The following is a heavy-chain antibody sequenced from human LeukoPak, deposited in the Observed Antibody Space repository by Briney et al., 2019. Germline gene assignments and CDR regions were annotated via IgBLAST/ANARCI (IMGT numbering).Heavy chain of an antibody. V-gene: IGHV3-30*04. Sequence: GGSLRLSCAASGFTFSSYALHWVRQAPGKGLEWVGVILYDGTMQYYADSVKGRFIISRDNSRNTLYLQMNTLKPEDTAVYYCARDPRGPTGYDSSARDSFDYWGQGTLVTVSS. CDR1: GFTFSSYA. D-gene: IGHD3-22*01. CDR2: ILYDGTMQ. CDR3: ARDPRGPTGYDSSARDSFDY. J-gene: IGHJ4*02.